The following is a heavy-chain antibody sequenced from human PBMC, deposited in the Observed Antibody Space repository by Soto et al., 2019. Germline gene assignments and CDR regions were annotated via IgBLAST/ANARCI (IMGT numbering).Heavy chain of an antibody. CDR2: INHSGST. CDR1: GGSFSGYY. J-gene: IGHJ5*02. V-gene: IGHV4-34*01. Sequence: QVQLQQWGAGLLKPSETLSLTCAVYGGSFSGYYWSWIRQPPGKGLEWIGEINHSGSTNYNPSLMSRVTISVDTSKNQFSLKLSSVTAADTAVYYCASLRRSATNWFDPWGQGTLVTVSS. CDR3: ASLRRSATNWFDP. D-gene: IGHD2-15*01.